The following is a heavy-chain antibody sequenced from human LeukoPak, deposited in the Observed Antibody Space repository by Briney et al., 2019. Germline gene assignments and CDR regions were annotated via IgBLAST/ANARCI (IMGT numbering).Heavy chain of an antibody. CDR2: ISGSGGST. CDR1: GFTFSSYA. V-gene: IGHV3-23*01. Sequence: GGSLRLSCAASGFTFSSYAMSWVRQAPGKGLEWVSAISGSGGSTYYADSVKGRFTISRDNSKNTLYLQMNSLRAEDTAVYYCAKVKWLVTGNCFDPWGQGTLSPSPQ. CDR3: AKVKWLVTGNCFDP. D-gene: IGHD6-19*01. J-gene: IGHJ5*02.